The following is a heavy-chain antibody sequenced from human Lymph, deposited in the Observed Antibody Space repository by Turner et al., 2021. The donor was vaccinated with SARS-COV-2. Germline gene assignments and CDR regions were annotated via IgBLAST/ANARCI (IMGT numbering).Heavy chain of an antibody. CDR1: GFTFSSYA. CDR3: AKNEMAMIVVVITLFDY. J-gene: IGHJ4*02. V-gene: IGHV3-23*01. CDR2: ISGSGGST. D-gene: IGHD3-22*01. Sequence: VQLLESGGGLVQPGGSLRLSCAASGFTFSSYAMSWVRPAPGKGLEWVLVISGSGGSTYYADSVKGRFTISRDNSKNTLYLQMNSLRAEDTAVYYCAKNEMAMIVVVITLFDYWGQGTLVTVSS.